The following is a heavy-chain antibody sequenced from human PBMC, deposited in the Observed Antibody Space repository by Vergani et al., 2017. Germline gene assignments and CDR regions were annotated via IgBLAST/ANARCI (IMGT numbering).Heavy chain of an antibody. D-gene: IGHD5-24*01. J-gene: IGHJ4*02. CDR3: ARSILGRDGYNYDY. V-gene: IGHV1-18*01. CDR2: ISAYNGNT. Sequence: QVQMVQSGAEVKKPGASVKVSCKASGYTFSTYGISWVRQAPGQGLEWMGWISAYNGNTNYPEKFQGRLTMTTDTSTRTAYMELSSLRSEDTAVYYCARSILGRDGYNYDYWGQGTLVTVSS. CDR1: GYTFSTYG.